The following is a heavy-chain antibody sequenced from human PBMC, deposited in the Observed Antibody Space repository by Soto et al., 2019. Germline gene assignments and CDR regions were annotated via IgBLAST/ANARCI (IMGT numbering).Heavy chain of an antibody. Sequence: SETLSLTCTVSGGSVSSGNYYWSWIRQPPGKGLEWIGNIYYDGSTYYSPSLKSRVTMSADTSKNQFSLKLNSVTAADTAVYYCGTESGAYHCFDPWGQGTLVTVSS. D-gene: IGHD1-26*01. V-gene: IGHV4-61*01. J-gene: IGHJ5*02. CDR1: GGSVSSGNYY. CDR2: IYYDGST. CDR3: GTESGAYHCFDP.